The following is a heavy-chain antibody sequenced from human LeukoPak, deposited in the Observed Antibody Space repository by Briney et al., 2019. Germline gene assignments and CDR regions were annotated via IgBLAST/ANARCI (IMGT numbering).Heavy chain of an antibody. D-gene: IGHD1-26*01. Sequence: GGSLRLSCVASGFTFSSYEMNWVRRAPGKGLEWISYISSSDGTTYYADSVEGRFTISRDNAKNSLFLQMNSLRVEDTAVYYCVRSMIVGATRSGYFTAWGQGTLVTVSS. CDR2: ISSSDGTT. CDR3: VRSMIVGATRSGYFTA. CDR1: GFTFSSYE. J-gene: IGHJ5*02. V-gene: IGHV3-48*03.